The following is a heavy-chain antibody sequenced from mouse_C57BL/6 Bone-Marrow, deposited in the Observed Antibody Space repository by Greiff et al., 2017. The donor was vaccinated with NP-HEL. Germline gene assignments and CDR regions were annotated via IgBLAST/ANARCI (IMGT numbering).Heavy chain of an antibody. D-gene: IGHD1-1*01. CDR2: IWSGGST. CDR3: ARNYYGSSFHYFDY. V-gene: IGHV2-2*01. CDR1: GFSLTSYG. J-gene: IGHJ2*01. Sequence: VKLQESGPGLVQPSQSLSITCTVSGFSLTSYGVHWVRQSPGKGLEWLGVIWSGGSTDYNAAFISRLSISKDNSKSQVFFKMNSLQADDTAMYYCARNYYGSSFHYFDYWGQGTTLTVSS.